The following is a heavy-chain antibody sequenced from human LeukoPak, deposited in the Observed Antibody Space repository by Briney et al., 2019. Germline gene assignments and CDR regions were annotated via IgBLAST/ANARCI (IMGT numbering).Heavy chain of an antibody. Sequence: GGSLRLSCAASGFSFSGYSMTWVRQAPGKGLEWVSYISGTSATIYYADSVKGRFTISRDNAKNSLYLQMNSLRGEDTAMYYCAREEWFSRTWDYWGQGTLVTVSS. CDR3: AREEWFSRTWDY. CDR1: GFSFSGYS. V-gene: IGHV3-48*01. J-gene: IGHJ4*02. D-gene: IGHD3-3*01. CDR2: ISGTSATI.